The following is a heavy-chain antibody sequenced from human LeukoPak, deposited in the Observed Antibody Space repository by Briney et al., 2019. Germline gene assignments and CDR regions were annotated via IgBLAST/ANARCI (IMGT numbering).Heavy chain of an antibody. CDR2: IKQDGSEK. CDR1: GFTFSSYW. J-gene: IGHJ4*02. Sequence: GGSLRLSCAASGFTFSSYWMSWVRQAPGKGLEWVANIKQDGSEKYYVDSVKGRFTISRDNAKNSLYLQMNSLRAEDTAEYYCARGGTYYDFWSGYYTRYWGQGTLVTVSS. D-gene: IGHD3-3*01. CDR3: ARGGTYYDFWSGYYTRY. V-gene: IGHV3-7*01.